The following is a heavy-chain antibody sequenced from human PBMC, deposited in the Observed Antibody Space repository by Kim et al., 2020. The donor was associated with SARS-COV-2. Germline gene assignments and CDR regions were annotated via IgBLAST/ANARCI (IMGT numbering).Heavy chain of an antibody. D-gene: IGHD1-26*01. CDR2: ISDSGTNT. CDR3: AKGRGATEY. Sequence: GGSLRLSCAASGFTFSNFAMSWVRQGPGKGLEWVSGISDSGTNTFYADSVKGRFTISRDNSKNMLYLQMNGLRDDDRAVYYCAKGRGATEYWGQGTLVTVSS. J-gene: IGHJ4*02. CDR1: GFTFSNFA. V-gene: IGHV3-23*01.